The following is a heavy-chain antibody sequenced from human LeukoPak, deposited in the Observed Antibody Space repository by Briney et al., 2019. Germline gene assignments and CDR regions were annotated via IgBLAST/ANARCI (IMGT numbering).Heavy chain of an antibody. V-gene: IGHV1-69*05. D-gene: IGHD4-11*01. J-gene: IGHJ4*02. Sequence: SVKVSCKASGGTFSSYAISWVRQAPGQGLEWMGGIIPIFGTANYAQKFQGRVTITTDESTSTAYMELSSLRSEDTAVYYCARGRYSNYDGYYFDYWGQGTLVTVSS. CDR3: ARGRYSNYDGYYFDY. CDR1: GGTFSSYA. CDR2: IIPIFGTA.